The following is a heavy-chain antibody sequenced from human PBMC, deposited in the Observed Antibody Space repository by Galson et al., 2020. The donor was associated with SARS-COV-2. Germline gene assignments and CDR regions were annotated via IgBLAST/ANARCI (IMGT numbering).Heavy chain of an antibody. D-gene: IGHD1-26*01. CDR3: AKTYSGSYLGYFDS. J-gene: IGHJ4*02. CDR2: ISYDGSNK. Sequence: GGSLRLSCAASGFTFSSYGMHWVRQAPGKGLEWVAVISYDGSNKYYADSVKGRFTISRDNSKNTLYLQMNSLRAEDTAVYYCAKTYSGSYLGYFDSWGQGTLVTVSS. V-gene: IGHV3-30*18. CDR1: GFTFSSYG.